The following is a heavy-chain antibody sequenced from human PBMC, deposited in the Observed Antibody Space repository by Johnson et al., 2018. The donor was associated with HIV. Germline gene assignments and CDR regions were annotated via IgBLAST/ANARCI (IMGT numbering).Heavy chain of an antibody. Sequence: VQLVESGGGLVKPGGSLRLSCAASGFTFTNAWMHWVRQAPGKGLEWVGRLKSRTDGETADYAAPVTGRFTISRDDSKNTLYLQMNSLKTEDTALYYCTTDVPGGPYYNAFDIWGQWTMVTVSS. CDR3: TTDVPGGPYYNAFDI. J-gene: IGHJ3*02. CDR2: LKSRTDGETA. V-gene: IGHV3-15*01. D-gene: IGHD1-26*01. CDR1: GFTFTNAW.